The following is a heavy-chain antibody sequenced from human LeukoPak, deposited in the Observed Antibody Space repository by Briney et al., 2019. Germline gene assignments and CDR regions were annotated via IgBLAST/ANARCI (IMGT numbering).Heavy chain of an antibody. CDR2: IKQDGSEK. CDR3: ARDTPAERGYSYGPEV. J-gene: IGHJ3*01. D-gene: IGHD5-18*01. Sequence: GGSLRLSCAASGFTFTSYWMSWVRRASGKGLEWGANIKQDGSEKYYVDSAKGRFTISRDNAKNSLYLQMNSLRAEDTAVFYCARDTPAERGYSYGPEVWGQGTMVTVSS. CDR1: GFTFTSYW. V-gene: IGHV3-7*04.